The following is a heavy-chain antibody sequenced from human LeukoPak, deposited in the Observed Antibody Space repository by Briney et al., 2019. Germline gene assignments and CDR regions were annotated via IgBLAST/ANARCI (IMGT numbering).Heavy chain of an antibody. V-gene: IGHV3-21*01. J-gene: IGHJ4*02. CDR1: GFTFSSYS. D-gene: IGHD1-26*01. CDR2: ISSSSSYI. CDR3: ARSYGSYYFDY. Sequence: GGSLRLSCAASGFTFSSYSMNWVRQAPGKGLEWVSPISSSSSYIYYADSVKGRFTISRDNAKNSLYLQMNSLRAEDTAVYYCARSYGSYYFDYWGQGTLVTVSS.